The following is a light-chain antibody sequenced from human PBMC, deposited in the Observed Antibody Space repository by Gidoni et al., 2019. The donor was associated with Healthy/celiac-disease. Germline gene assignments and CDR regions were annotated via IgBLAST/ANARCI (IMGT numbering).Light chain of an antibody. CDR1: NSGSKS. J-gene: IGLJ1*01. CDR2: DDS. CDR3: QVWASSSDHYV. Sequence: SYVLTQPPSVSVAPGKTARITCGGNNSGSKSVHWYQQKPGQAPVLVVYDDSDRPSGIPERFSGSNSGNTATLTISRVEAGDEADYYCQVWASSSDHYVFGTGTKVTVL. V-gene: IGLV3-21*03.